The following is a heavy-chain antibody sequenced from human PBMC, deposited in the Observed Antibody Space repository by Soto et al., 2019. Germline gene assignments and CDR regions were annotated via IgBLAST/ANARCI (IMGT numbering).Heavy chain of an antibody. Sequence: LSLTCTVSGGSISSYYWSWIRQPPGKGLEWIGYIYYSGSTNCNPSLKSRVTISVDTSKNQFSLKLSSVTAADTAVYYCARDPGYSYGYDYWGQGTLVTVSS. CDR2: IYYSGST. V-gene: IGHV4-59*01. CDR1: GGSISSYY. D-gene: IGHD5-18*01. J-gene: IGHJ4*02. CDR3: ARDPGYSYGYDY.